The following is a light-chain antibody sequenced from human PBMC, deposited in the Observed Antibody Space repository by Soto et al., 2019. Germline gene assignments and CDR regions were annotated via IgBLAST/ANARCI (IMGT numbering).Light chain of an antibody. Sequence: EIVLTQSPGTLSLSPGERATLSCRASQSVSSSYLAWYQQKPGQAPRLLIYGASSRATGIPDRFSGSGSGTEFTLTFSSLQSEDFAVYYCQQYNSWPLTFGGGTKVDNK. CDR2: GAS. V-gene: IGKV3-20*01. CDR1: QSVSSSY. J-gene: IGKJ4*01. CDR3: QQYNSWPLT.